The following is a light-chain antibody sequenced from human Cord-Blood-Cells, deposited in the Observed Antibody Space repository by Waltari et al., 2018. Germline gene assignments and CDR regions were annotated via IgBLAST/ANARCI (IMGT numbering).Light chain of an antibody. CDR3: SSYTSSSTLYV. CDR2: DVS. Sequence: QSALTQPASVSGSPGQSLTISCTRTSSDVGGYNYVSWYQQHPGKAPKLMIYDVSNRPSGVSNRFSGSKSGNTASLTISGLQAEDEADYYCSSYTSSSTLYVFGTGTKVTVL. J-gene: IGLJ1*01. CDR1: SSDVGGYNY. V-gene: IGLV2-14*01.